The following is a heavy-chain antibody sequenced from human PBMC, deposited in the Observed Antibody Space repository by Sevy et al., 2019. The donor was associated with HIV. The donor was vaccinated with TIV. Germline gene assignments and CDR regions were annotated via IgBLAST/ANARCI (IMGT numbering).Heavy chain of an antibody. Sequence: ASVKVSCKASGGTFNSFTINWVRQAPGQGLEWMGGIIPLFGTTNDAQRLQGRVTITADESTSTAYMELSSLRSDDTAVYYCARGSGAVDYGMDVWGQGTTVTVSS. CDR3: ARGSGAVDYGMDV. CDR2: IIPLFGTT. CDR1: GGTFNSFT. V-gene: IGHV1-69*13. J-gene: IGHJ6*02. D-gene: IGHD2-15*01.